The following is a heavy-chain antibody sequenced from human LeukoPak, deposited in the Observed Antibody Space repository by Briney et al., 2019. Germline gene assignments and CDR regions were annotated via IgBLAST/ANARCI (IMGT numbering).Heavy chain of an antibody. CDR3: ARVWGNDAFDI. CDR1: GGYISSGSYY. D-gene: IGHD7-27*01. CDR2: IYTSGST. Sequence: SETLSLTCTVPGGYISSGSYYWSWIRQPAGKGLEWIGRIYTSGSTNYNPSLKSRVTISVDTSKNQFSLKLSSVTAADTAVYYCARVWGNDAFDIWGQGTMVTVSS. V-gene: IGHV4-61*02. J-gene: IGHJ3*02.